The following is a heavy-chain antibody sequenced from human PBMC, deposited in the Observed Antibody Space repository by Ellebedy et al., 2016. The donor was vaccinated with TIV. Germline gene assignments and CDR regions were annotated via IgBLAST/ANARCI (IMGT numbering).Heavy chain of an antibody. J-gene: IGHJ3*01. D-gene: IGHD6-13*01. V-gene: IGHV1-8*01. Sequence: ASVKVSXKASGYTFTSYDINWVRQATGQGLEWMGWMNANSGNTGYAQKFQGRVTMTRNTSITTAYMELSSLKSEDTAVYYCARDDYSSNWASSAFDLWGQGTVVTVSS. CDR3: ARDDYSSNWASSAFDL. CDR2: MNANSGNT. CDR1: GYTFTSYD.